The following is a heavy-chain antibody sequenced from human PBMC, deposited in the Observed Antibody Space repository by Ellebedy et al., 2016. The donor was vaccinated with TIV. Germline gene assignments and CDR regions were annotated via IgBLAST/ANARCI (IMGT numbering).Heavy chain of an antibody. CDR2: ISAYNGNT. CDR3: ARDRGTMVRGWFPGPN. CDR1: GYTFTSYG. Sequence: AASVKVSCKASGYTFTSYGISWVRQAPGQGLEWMGWISAYNGNTNYAQKLQGRVTMTTDTSTNTAYMELRSLRSDDTAVYYCARDRGTMVRGWFPGPNWGQGTLVTVSS. J-gene: IGHJ4*02. D-gene: IGHD3-10*01. V-gene: IGHV1-18*01.